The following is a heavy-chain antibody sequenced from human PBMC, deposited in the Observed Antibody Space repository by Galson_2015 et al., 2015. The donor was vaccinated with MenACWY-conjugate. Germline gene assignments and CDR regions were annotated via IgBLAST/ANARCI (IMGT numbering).Heavy chain of an antibody. V-gene: IGHV1-69*02. J-gene: IGHJ4*02. Sequence: SVKVSCKAPGDTVSTHPIRWLRQAPGQGLEWLGRIIPSIAIARYGPNFRGRVTMTADMVTSTAYMQLGSLTSDDTAVYYCARRMCSGASCPFDCWCQGTLVPVSS. CDR1: GDTVSTHP. CDR2: IIPSIAIA. CDR3: ARRMCSGASCPFDC. D-gene: IGHD2-15*01.